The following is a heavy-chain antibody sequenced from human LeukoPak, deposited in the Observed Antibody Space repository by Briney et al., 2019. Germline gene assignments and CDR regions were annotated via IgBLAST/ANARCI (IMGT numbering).Heavy chain of an antibody. V-gene: IGHV4-59*01. Sequence: SETLSLTCTVSGGSISSYYWSWIRQHPGKGLEWIGYIYYSGSTNYNPSLKSRVTISVDTSKNQFSLKLSSVTAADTAVYYCARLMTRRGARYYYYYGMDVWGQGTTVTVSS. CDR2: IYYSGST. D-gene: IGHD1-14*01. CDR1: GGSISSYY. J-gene: IGHJ6*02. CDR3: ARLMTRRGARYYYYYGMDV.